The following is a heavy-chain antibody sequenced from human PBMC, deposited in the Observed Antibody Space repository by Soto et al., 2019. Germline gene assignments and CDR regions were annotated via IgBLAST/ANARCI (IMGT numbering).Heavy chain of an antibody. D-gene: IGHD6-19*01. Sequence: SETLSLTCAVYGGSFSGYYWSWIRQPPGKGLEWIGEINHSGSTNYNPSLKSRVTISVDTSKNQFSLKLSSVTAADTAVYYCARVRGAVAGTRNMKLKYFDYWGQGTLVTVSS. V-gene: IGHV4-34*01. CDR1: GGSFSGYY. J-gene: IGHJ4*02. CDR3: ARVRGAVAGTRNMKLKYFDY. CDR2: INHSGST.